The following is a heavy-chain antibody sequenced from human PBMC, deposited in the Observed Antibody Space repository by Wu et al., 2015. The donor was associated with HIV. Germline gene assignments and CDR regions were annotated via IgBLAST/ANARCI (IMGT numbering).Heavy chain of an antibody. V-gene: IGHV1-69*05. Sequence: QVQLVQSGAEVKKPGSSVKVSCKASGGTFSSYAISWVRQAPGQGLEWMGGIIPIFGTANYAQKFQGRVTITTDESTSTAYMELSSLRSEDTAVYYCAREGSYCGGDCYTSWFDPWGQGNPGHRLL. CDR3: AREGSYCGGDCYTSWFDP. CDR2: IIPIFGTA. D-gene: IGHD2-21*02. CDR1: GGTFSSYA. J-gene: IGHJ5*02.